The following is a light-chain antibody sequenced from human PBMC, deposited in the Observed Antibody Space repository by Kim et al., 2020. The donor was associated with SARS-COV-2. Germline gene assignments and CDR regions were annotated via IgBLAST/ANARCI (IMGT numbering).Light chain of an antibody. CDR1: SLRSYY. CDR3: NSRDSSGNHPGV. CDR2: GKN. Sequence: LGQTVRITCQGDSLRSYYASWYQQKPGQAPVLVIYGKNNRPSGIPDRFSGSSSGNTAYLTITGAQAEDEADYYCNSRDSSGNHPGVFGTGTKVTVL. J-gene: IGLJ1*01. V-gene: IGLV3-19*01.